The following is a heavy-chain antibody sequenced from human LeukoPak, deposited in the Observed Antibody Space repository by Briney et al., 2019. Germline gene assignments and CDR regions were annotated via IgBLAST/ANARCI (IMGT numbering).Heavy chain of an antibody. J-gene: IGHJ4*02. D-gene: IGHD6-13*01. CDR3: ARDRLGAAADYFDY. CDR1: GXSVSSGRYY. Sequence: SETLSLTCTVSGXSVSSGRYYWSWIRQPPGKGLEWIGYFYYSGSTNYNPSLKSRVTISVDTSKNQFSLNLSSVTAADTAVYYCARDRLGAAADYFDYWGQGTLVTVSS. CDR2: FYYSGST. V-gene: IGHV4-61*01.